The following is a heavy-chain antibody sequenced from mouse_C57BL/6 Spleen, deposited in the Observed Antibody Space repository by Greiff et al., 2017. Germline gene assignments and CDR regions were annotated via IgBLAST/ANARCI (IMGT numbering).Heavy chain of an antibody. D-gene: IGHD4-1*01. CDR1: GYSITNGNHW. Sequence: EVQRVESGPALVKPSQTVSLTCTVTGYSITNGNHWWNWIRQVSGSKLEWIGYISSSGSTDSNPSLKSRISITRDTSKNQLFLQLNSVTTEDIATYYCARADWDLPYWYFDVWGTGTTVTVSS. J-gene: IGHJ1*03. V-gene: IGHV3-4*01. CDR3: ARADWDLPYWYFDV. CDR2: ISSSGST.